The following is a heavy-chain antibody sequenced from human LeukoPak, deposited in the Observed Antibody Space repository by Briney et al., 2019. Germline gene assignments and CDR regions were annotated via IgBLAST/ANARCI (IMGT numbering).Heavy chain of an antibody. V-gene: IGHV4-4*09. D-gene: IGHD2-2*01. CDR3: ARTLCSRASCYDGGGNAFDI. CDR2: IYGSGAT. CDR1: GASIRDYY. J-gene: IGHJ3*02. Sequence: SGTLSLTCAVSGASIRDYYWTWIRQSPGKGPEWIGDIYGSGATFYNPSLKSRFTIIVDPSRHRFSLHLSSETAADSAVYYSARTLCSRASCYDGGGNAFDIWGQGTRVTVSA.